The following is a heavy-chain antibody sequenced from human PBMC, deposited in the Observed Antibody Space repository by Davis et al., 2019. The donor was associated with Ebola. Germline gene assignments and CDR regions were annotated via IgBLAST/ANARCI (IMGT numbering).Heavy chain of an antibody. CDR3: AKDPSAARFFGWFDP. V-gene: IGHV3-23*01. Sequence: PGGSLRLSCAASGFTFSSYAMSWVRQAPGKGLEWVSAISGSGGSTYYADSVKGRFTISRDNSKNTLYLQMNSLRAEDTAVYYCAKDPSAARFFGWFDPWGQGTLVTVSS. CDR2: ISGSGGST. D-gene: IGHD6-6*01. J-gene: IGHJ5*02. CDR1: GFTFSSYA.